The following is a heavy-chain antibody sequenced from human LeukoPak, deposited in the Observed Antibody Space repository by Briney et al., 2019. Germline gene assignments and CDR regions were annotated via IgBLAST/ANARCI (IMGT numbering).Heavy chain of an antibody. V-gene: IGHV1-18*01. D-gene: IGHD5-18*01. CDR3: ARDLSSYGFY. CDR1: GYIFTSYS. J-gene: IGHJ4*02. CDR2: ISAYNDNT. Sequence: ASVTVSFKASGYIFTSYSIIWVRQAPGQGLEWMGWISAYNDNTNYAQKLQGRVTMTTDTSTSTAYMELRSLRSDDTAVYYCARDLSSYGFYWGQGTLVTVSS.